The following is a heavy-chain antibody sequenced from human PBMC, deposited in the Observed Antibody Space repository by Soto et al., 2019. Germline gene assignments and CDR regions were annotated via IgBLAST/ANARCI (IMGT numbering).Heavy chain of an antibody. D-gene: IGHD6-13*01. Sequence: SVKVSFKASGGTFSSYAISWVRQAPGQGLEWMGGIIPIFGTANYAQKFQGRVTITADESTSTAYMELSSLRSEDTAVYYCARDSSSWYQNWFDPWGQGTLVTVSS. V-gene: IGHV1-69*13. J-gene: IGHJ5*02. CDR1: GGTFSSYA. CDR2: IIPIFGTA. CDR3: ARDSSSWYQNWFDP.